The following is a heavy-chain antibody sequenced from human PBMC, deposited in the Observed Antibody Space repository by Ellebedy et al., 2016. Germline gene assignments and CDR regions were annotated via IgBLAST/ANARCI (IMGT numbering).Heavy chain of an antibody. Sequence: SVKVSCXASGGTFSSYAISWVRQAPGQGLEWMGGIIPIFGTANYAQKFQGRVTITADESTSTAYMELRSLRSDDTAVYYCARVHVVVPAASRGGMDVWGQGTTVTVSS. D-gene: IGHD2-2*01. CDR2: IIPIFGTA. CDR1: GGTFSSYA. J-gene: IGHJ6*02. CDR3: ARVHVVVPAASRGGMDV. V-gene: IGHV1-69*13.